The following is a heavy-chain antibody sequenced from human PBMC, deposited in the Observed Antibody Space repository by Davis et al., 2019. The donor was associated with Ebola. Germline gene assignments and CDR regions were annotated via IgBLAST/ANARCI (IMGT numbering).Heavy chain of an antibody. CDR3: ARWTGYSSSWYPDYYYYGMDV. CDR2: IYSGGST. V-gene: IGHV3-53*01. Sequence: GESLKISCAASGFTVSSNYMSWVRQAPGKGLEWVSVIYSGGSTYYADSVKGRFTISRDNSKNTLYLQMNSLRAEDTAVYYCARWTGYSSSWYPDYYYYGMDVWGQGTTVTVSS. J-gene: IGHJ6*02. D-gene: IGHD6-13*01. CDR1: GFTVSSNY.